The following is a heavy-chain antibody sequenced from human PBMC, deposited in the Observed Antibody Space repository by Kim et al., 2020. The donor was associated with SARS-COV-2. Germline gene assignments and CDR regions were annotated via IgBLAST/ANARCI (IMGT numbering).Heavy chain of an antibody. CDR1: GFTFRTYA. J-gene: IGHJ4*02. Sequence: GGSLRLSCAGSGFTFRTYAMTWVRQAPGKGLEWVSGITNSGSTTLYADSVRGRFTISRDNSKNTLFLQMDSLSVEDTATYYCATAGTGWYLDRWGQGTLVTVSS. V-gene: IGHV3-23*01. CDR2: ITNSGSTT. D-gene: IGHD6-19*01. CDR3: ATAGTGWYLDR.